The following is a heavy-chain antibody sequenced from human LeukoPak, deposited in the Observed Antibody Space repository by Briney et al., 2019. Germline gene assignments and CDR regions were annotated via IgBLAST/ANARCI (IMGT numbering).Heavy chain of an antibody. V-gene: IGHV3-23*01. CDR2: ISGSGGST. J-gene: IGHJ4*02. D-gene: IGHD2-15*01. CDR3: AKDRGAALDY. CDR1: GFTVSSNY. Sequence: PGGSLRLSCAASGFTVSSNYMSWVRQAPGKGLEWVSAISGSGGSTYYADSVKGRFTISRDNSKNTLYLQMNSLRAEDTAVYYCAKDRGAALDYWGQGTLVTVSS.